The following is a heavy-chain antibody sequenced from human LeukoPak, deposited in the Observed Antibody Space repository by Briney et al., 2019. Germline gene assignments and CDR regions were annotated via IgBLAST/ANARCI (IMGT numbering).Heavy chain of an antibody. CDR2: IQYDASQI. D-gene: IGHD2-21*01. CDR3: AREGSRLVIHAFDI. Sequence: PGGSLRLSCAASGFTFSSYGMSWVRQAPGKGLEWMTFIQYDASQIYYADSVKGRFTISRDNSKNTVYLQMNSLRTEDTAVYFCAREGSRLVIHAFDIWGQGTMVTVSS. J-gene: IGHJ3*02. CDR1: GFTFSSYG. V-gene: IGHV3-30*02.